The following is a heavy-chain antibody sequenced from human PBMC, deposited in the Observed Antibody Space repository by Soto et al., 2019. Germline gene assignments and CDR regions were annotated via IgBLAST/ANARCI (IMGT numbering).Heavy chain of an antibody. CDR1: GGSISSGGYY. CDR3: ARARGGTMVRGSGYYGMDV. D-gene: IGHD3-10*01. V-gene: IGHV4-31*03. CDR2: IYYSGST. Sequence: SETLSLTCTVSGGSISSGGYYWSWIRQHPGKGLEWIGYIYYSGSTYYNPSLKSRVTISVDTSKNQFSLKLSSVTAADTAVYYCARARGGTMVRGSGYYGMDVWGQGTTVTV. J-gene: IGHJ6*02.